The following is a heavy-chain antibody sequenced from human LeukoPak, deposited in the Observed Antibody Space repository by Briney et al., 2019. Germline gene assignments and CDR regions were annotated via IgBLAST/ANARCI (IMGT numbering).Heavy chain of an antibody. CDR3: ARPNTFFGVFIRPFDY. CDR1: GGSIGSGGYY. J-gene: IGHJ4*02. Sequence: SETLSLTCTVSGGSIGSGGYYWSWIRQHPGKGLEWIGYIYYSGSTYYNPSLKSRVTISVDTSKNQFSLKLSSVTAADTAVYYWARPNTFFGVFIRPFDYGGRGPLVPVSS. V-gene: IGHV4-31*03. D-gene: IGHD3-3*01. CDR2: IYYSGST.